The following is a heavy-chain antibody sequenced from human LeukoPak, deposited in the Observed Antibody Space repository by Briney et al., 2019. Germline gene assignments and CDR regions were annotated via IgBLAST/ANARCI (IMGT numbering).Heavy chain of an antibody. D-gene: IGHD3-22*01. CDR2: IYASGST. CDR1: AGSINSYY. CDR3: ARGPYYDSSRNWFDP. V-gene: IGHV4-4*07. Sequence: SKTLSLTCTASAGSINSYYWTWIRQPAGKGLEWIGRIYASGSTNYNPSPKSRVSMSLDASKKQFSLKLNSVTAADTAVYYCARGPYYDSSRNWFDPLGQGTLVTVSS. J-gene: IGHJ5*02.